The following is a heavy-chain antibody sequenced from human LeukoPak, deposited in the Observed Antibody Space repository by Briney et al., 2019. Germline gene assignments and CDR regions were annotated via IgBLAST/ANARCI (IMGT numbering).Heavy chain of an antibody. Sequence: ASVKVSCKASGYTFTSYGISWVRQAPGQGLEWMGWITAYNDNTYYAQKLQGRVTMTTDTSTSTAYMELRSLRSDDTAVYYCARDEFGDGDYWGQGTLVTVSS. V-gene: IGHV1-18*01. J-gene: IGHJ4*02. CDR1: GYTFTSYG. CDR3: ARDEFGDGDY. CDR2: ITAYNDNT. D-gene: IGHD3-10*01.